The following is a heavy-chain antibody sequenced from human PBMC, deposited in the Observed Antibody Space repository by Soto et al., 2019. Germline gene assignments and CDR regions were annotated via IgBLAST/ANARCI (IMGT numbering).Heavy chain of an antibody. CDR3: ASMPGSCSSCSFFGMAV. Sequence: SVKVSCKASGGTFSSYAISWVRQAPGQGLEWMGGIIPSFGTANYAQKFQGRVTITADESTSTAYMELSSLRSEDTAVYYCASMPGSCSSCSFFGMAVWGQGTTVTVSS. CDR1: GGTFSSYA. V-gene: IGHV1-69*13. J-gene: IGHJ6*02. D-gene: IGHD2-15*01. CDR2: IIPSFGTA.